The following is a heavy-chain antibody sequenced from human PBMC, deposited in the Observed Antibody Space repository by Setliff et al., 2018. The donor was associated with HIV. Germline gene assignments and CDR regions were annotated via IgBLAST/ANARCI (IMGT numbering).Heavy chain of an antibody. CDR3: TRVEWDLQSEY. D-gene: IGHD1-26*01. V-gene: IGHV4-59*01. Sequence: SETLSLTCTVSGGSISSFYWTWIRQPPGKGLEWIGYIYYSGSTNYNPSHKSRLTISVDTSKNQVSLKLSSVTAADTAVYYCTRVEWDLQSEYWGQGTLVTVSS. J-gene: IGHJ4*02. CDR1: GGSISSFY. CDR2: IYYSGST.